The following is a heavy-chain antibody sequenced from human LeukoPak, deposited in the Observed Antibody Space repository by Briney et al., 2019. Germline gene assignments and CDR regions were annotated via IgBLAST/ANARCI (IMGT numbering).Heavy chain of an antibody. J-gene: IGHJ4*02. CDR3: ARAGDDYVWGSYRLIDY. CDR2: INWNGGST. V-gene: IGHV3-20*04. D-gene: IGHD3-16*02. CDR1: GFTFDDYG. Sequence: TGGSLRLSCAASGFTFDDYGMSWVRQAPGKGLEWVSGINWNGGSTGYADSVKGRFTISRDNAKNSLYLQMNSLRAEDTAFYYCARAGDDYVWGSYRLIDYWGQGTLVTVSS.